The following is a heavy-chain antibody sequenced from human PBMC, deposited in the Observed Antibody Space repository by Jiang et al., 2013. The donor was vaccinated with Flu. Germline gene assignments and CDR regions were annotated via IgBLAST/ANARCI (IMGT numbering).Heavy chain of an antibody. CDR3: VRAHSNSWYQRLPSYYGMDV. J-gene: IGHJ6*02. Sequence: LLKPSETLSLTCAVHGGSLTGYYWTWVRQSPGKGLEWIGEILHTGTTYYNPSLESRVTLSVDTSKNQFSLRVTSVTAADSSVYYCVRAHSNSWYQRLPSYYGMDVWGQGTTVTVSS. V-gene: IGHV4-34*12. CDR2: ILHTGTT. CDR1: GGSLTGYY. D-gene: IGHD6-13*01.